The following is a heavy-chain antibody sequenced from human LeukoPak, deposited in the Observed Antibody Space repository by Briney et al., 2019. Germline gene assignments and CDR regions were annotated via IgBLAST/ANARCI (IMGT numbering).Heavy chain of an antibody. Sequence: GGSLRLSCAASGFTFSDYTMNWVRQAPGKGLEWVSAISGSGGSTYYADSVKGRFTISRDNSKNTLYLQMNSLRAEDTAVYYCAKSRFGELLIFDPWGQGTLVTVSS. CDR3: AKSRFGELLIFDP. CDR2: ISGSGGST. J-gene: IGHJ5*02. D-gene: IGHD3-10*01. CDR1: GFTFSDYT. V-gene: IGHV3-23*01.